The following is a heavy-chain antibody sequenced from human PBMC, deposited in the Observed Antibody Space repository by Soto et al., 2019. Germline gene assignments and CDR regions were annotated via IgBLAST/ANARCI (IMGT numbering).Heavy chain of an antibody. D-gene: IGHD2-2*01. CDR1: GFTFSNAW. CDR2: IKSKTDGGTT. CDR3: TTAPAADSFDI. J-gene: IGHJ3*02. Sequence: GGSLRLSCAASGFTFSNAWMSWVRQAPGKGLEWVGRIKSKTDGGTTDYAAPVKGRFTISRDDSKNTLYLQMNSLKTEDSSVYYCTTAPAADSFDIWGQGTMVTVSS. V-gene: IGHV3-15*01.